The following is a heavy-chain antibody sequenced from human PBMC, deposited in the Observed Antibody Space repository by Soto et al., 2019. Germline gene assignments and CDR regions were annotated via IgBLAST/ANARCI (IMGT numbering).Heavy chain of an antibody. V-gene: IGHV1-18*01. CDR1: GYTFTTYG. J-gene: IGHJ4*02. D-gene: IGHD2-15*01. Sequence: QVQLVQSGAEVKKPGASVKVSCKASGYTFTTYGVSWVRQAPGQGHVWMGWISPYNGNTTYAQNFQGRVTMTTDTSTSTVHMELRSLRSDDTAMYYRARDLGGFCNDTGCYSMDYWGRGTLVTVSS. CDR2: ISPYNGNT. CDR3: ARDLGGFCNDTGCYSMDY.